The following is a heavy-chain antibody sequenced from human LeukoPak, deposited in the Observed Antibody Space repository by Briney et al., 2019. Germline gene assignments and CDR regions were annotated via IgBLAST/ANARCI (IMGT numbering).Heavy chain of an antibody. D-gene: IGHD3-22*01. J-gene: IGHJ4*02. CDR3: ARAYYYDSSGSPTYFDY. V-gene: IGHV3-30-3*01. CDR1: GFTFSSYA. CDR2: ISYDGSNK. Sequence: GGSLRLSCAASGFTFSSYAMHWVRQAPGKGLEWVAVISYDGSNKYYADSVKGRFTISRDNSKNTLYLQMNSLRAEDTAVYYCARAYYYDSSGSPTYFDYWGQGTLVTVSS.